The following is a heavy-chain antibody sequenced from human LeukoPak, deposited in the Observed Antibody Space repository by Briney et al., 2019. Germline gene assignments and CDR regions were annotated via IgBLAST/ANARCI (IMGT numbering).Heavy chain of an antibody. D-gene: IGHD6-13*01. CDR3: ARDLEAANTYYFDY. Sequence: GGSLRLSCAASGFTVSSSYMSWVREAPGKGLEWVSIISSAGTTYYADSVKGRFTISRDNSKNTVYLQVNSLRDEDTAVYYCARDLEAANTYYFDYWGQGTMVTVSS. J-gene: IGHJ4*02. V-gene: IGHV3-66*01. CDR1: GFTVSSSY. CDR2: ISSAGTT.